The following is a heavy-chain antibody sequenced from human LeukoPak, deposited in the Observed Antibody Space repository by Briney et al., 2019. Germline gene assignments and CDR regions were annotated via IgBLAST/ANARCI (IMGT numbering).Heavy chain of an antibody. Sequence: ASVKVSCKASGYTFTGYYIHWVRQAPGQGLEWMGWINPNSGGTNYAQKFQGRVTMTRDTSISTAYMELSRLKSDDTAAYYCARCLGYYYGMDVWGQGTTVTVSS. J-gene: IGHJ6*02. CDR1: GYTFTGYY. D-gene: IGHD3-16*01. V-gene: IGHV1-2*02. CDR3: ARCLGYYYGMDV. CDR2: INPNSGGT.